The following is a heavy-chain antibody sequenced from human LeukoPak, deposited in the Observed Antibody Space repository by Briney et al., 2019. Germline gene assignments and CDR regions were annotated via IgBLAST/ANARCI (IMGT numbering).Heavy chain of an antibody. J-gene: IGHJ6*02. V-gene: IGHV3-74*01. Sequence: GGSLRLSCAASGFTYSTYWMHWVRQAPGKGLLWVSRINGDGSVTVYADSVKGRFTISRDNAKNTLYLQMSSLRAEDTAVYHCASDSPYYGMDVWGQGTTVTVSS. CDR1: GFTYSTYW. CDR3: ASDSPYYGMDV. CDR2: INGDGSVT.